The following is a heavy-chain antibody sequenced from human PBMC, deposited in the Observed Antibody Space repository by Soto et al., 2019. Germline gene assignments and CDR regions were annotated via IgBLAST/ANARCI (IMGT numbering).Heavy chain of an antibody. Sequence: SETLSLTCTVSGGSISSYYWSWIRQPPGKGLEWIGYIYYSGSTNYNPSLKSRVTISVDTSKNQFSLKLSSVTAADTAVYYCARLSREPAANYYYYYYMDVWGKGTTVTVSS. J-gene: IGHJ6*03. CDR2: IYYSGST. V-gene: IGHV4-59*08. CDR1: GGSISSYY. CDR3: ARLSREPAANYYYYYYMDV. D-gene: IGHD2-2*01.